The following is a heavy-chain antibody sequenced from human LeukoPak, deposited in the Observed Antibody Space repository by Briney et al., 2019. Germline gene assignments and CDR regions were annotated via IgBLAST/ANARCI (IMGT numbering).Heavy chain of an antibody. Sequence: PGRSLRLSCAAPGFTFSSYGMHWVRQAPGKGLEWVAVISYDGSNKYYADSVKGRFTISRDNSKNTLYLQMNSLRAEDTAVYYCAKEDYYDSSGSLTYYFDYWGQGTLVTVSS. CDR3: AKEDYYDSSGSLTYYFDY. CDR1: GFTFSSYG. D-gene: IGHD3-22*01. CDR2: ISYDGSNK. J-gene: IGHJ4*02. V-gene: IGHV3-30*18.